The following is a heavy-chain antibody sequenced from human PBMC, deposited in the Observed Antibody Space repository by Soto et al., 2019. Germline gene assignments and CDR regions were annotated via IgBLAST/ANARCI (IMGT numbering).Heavy chain of an antibody. CDR1: GFRFSKAW. CDR2: IKNKTDGGIT. Sequence: GGSLILSCASSGFRFSKAWMILVRLPPGKGLEWVGRIKNKTDGGITDYPAPVRDRFTISRDDSRSTLYLQMNSLKTEDTAVYYCITDPYYDFWSGYHFDYWGQGTLVTVSS. V-gene: IGHV3-15*01. D-gene: IGHD3-3*01. J-gene: IGHJ4*02. CDR3: ITDPYYDFWSGYHFDY.